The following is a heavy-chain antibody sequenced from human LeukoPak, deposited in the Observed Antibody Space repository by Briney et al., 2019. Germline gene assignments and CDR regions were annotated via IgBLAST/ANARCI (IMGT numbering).Heavy chain of an antibody. CDR3: ARGDYFDY. V-gene: IGHV4-4*07. CDR1: DGSISSSY. J-gene: IGHJ4*02. CDR2: FHASGTT. Sequence: SETLSLTRTVSDGSISSSYWSWIRQPAGKGLEWIGLFHASGTTNYNPSLKSRVTMSVDTSKNHFSLKLSSVTAADAAVYYCARGDYFDYWGQGTLVTVSS.